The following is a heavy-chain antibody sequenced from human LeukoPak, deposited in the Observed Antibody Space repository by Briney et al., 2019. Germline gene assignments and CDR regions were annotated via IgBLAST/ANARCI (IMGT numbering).Heavy chain of an antibody. D-gene: IGHD3-10*02. CDR2: ISYDGSNK. V-gene: IGHV3-30*04. Sequence: PGGSLRLSCAASGFTFSSYAMHWVRQAPGKGLEWVAVISYDGSNKYYADSVKGRFTISRDNSKNTLYLQMNSLRAEDTAVYYCARDRGYYYVQYYFDYWGQGPLVTVSS. CDR3: ARDRGYYYVQYYFDY. CDR1: GFTFSSYA. J-gene: IGHJ4*02.